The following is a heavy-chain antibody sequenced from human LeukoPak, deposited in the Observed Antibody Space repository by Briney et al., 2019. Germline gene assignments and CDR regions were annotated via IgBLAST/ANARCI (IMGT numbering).Heavy chain of an antibody. CDR2: IYYSGST. Sequence: SETLSLTCTVSGGSISSSSYYWGWIRQPPGKGLEWIGSIYYSGSTYYNPSLKSRVTISVDTSKNQFSLKLSSVTAADTAVYYCARDVRRNWFDPWGQGTLVTVSS. CDR1: GGSISSSSYY. CDR3: ARDVRRNWFDP. J-gene: IGHJ5*02. V-gene: IGHV4-39*07.